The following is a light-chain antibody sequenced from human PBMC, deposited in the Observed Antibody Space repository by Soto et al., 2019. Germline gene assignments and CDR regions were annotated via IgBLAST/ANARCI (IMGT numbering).Light chain of an antibody. Sequence: IQLTQSPSSLSASVGDRVTITCRASQGISSYLAWYQQKPGKAPKLLIYTASTLQSGVPSRFSGSGSGTDFTLTISSLQPEDFATYYCQQLQSYPLTFGGGTKVDIK. CDR3: QQLQSYPLT. J-gene: IGKJ4*01. V-gene: IGKV1-9*01. CDR1: QGISSY. CDR2: TAS.